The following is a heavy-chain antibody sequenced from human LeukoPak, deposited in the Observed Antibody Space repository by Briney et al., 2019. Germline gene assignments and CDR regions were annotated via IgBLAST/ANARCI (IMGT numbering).Heavy chain of an antibody. J-gene: IGHJ4*02. V-gene: IGHV3-33*06. D-gene: IGHD6-19*01. CDR3: VQALNGLVDY. Sequence: GGSLRLSCAASGFTFSDYGMHWVRQAPGKGLEWVAVIWYDGSNKYYADSVKGRFTISRDNSKNTLYLQMNSLRAEDTAVYYCVQALNGLVDYWGQGTLVTVSS. CDR2: IWYDGSNK. CDR1: GFTFSDYG.